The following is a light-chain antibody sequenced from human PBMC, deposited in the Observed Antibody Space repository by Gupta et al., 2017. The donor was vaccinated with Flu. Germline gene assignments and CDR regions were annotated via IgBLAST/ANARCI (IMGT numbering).Light chain of an antibody. CDR3: SSYTSISTWV. V-gene: IGLV2-14*01. J-gene: IGLJ3*02. CDR2: EDT. Sequence: QSALTQPAAASGSPGQSITIFCTGTSSDVGRHNYVSWYQQHPGKAPKLSIYEDTNRPSGVSYRFSGSKSGNTASLTISGLQAEDEADYYCSSYTSISTWVFGGGTKVTVL. CDR1: SSDVGRHNY.